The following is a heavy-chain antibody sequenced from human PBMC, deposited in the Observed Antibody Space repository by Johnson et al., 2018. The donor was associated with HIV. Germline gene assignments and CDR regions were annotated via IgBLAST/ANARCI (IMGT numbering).Heavy chain of an antibody. CDR1: GFTFHDYG. D-gene: IGHD2-21*02. V-gene: IGHV3-49*03. CDR2: IRSKAYGGTT. J-gene: IGHJ3*02. Sequence: VQLVESGGGVVQPGGSLRLSCAAYGFTFHDYGMSWFRQAPGKGLEWVGFIRSKAYGGTTEYAASVKGRFTISRDDSQNIAYLQMNSLKTEDTAMYYCTGGRDLRAFDIWGQGTMVTVSS. CDR3: TGGRDLRAFDI.